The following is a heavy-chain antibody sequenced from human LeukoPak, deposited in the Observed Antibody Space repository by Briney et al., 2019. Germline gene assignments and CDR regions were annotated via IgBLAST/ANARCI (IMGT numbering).Heavy chain of an antibody. Sequence: ASVKVSCKASGYTFTGYYIHWVLQAPGQGLEWMGWINPNSGVTNYAQKFQGRVTMTRDTSISTAYMELSRLRSDDTAVYYCATSPSPYCGGDCYSIGSLYAFDIWGQGTMVTVSS. CDR3: ATSPSPYCGGDCYSIGSLYAFDI. J-gene: IGHJ3*02. V-gene: IGHV1-2*02. CDR2: INPNSGVT. D-gene: IGHD2-21*01. CDR1: GYTFTGYY.